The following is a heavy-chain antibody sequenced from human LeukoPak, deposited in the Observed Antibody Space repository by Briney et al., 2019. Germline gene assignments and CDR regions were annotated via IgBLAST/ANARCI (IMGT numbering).Heavy chain of an antibody. V-gene: IGHV3-23*01. D-gene: IGHD5-18*01. CDR2: ISGSGGST. CDR1: GFTFSSYA. J-gene: IGHJ4*02. CDR3: ASNSYGLYYFDY. Sequence: QAGGSLRLSCAASGFTFSSYAMSWVRQAPGEGLEWVSAISGSGGSTYYADSVKGRFTISRDNSKNTLYLQMNSLRAEDTAVYYCASNSYGLYYFDYWGQGTLVTVSS.